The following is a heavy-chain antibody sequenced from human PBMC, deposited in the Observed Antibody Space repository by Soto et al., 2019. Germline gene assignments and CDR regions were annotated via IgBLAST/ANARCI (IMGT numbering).Heavy chain of an antibody. CDR2: IGAYNGDT. CDR1: GYTFAIYG. Sequence: QVQLVQSGAEMRKPGASVKVSCKASGYTFAIYGVNWVRQAPGQGLEWMGWIGAYNGDTNYAQTLQGRVTMTTDTSTSTDHMELRSLRSNDTDVYYWARATGTTSEGSLFDYWGKETLVTVSS. V-gene: IGHV1-18*01. J-gene: IGHJ4*02. D-gene: IGHD1-1*01. CDR3: ARATGTTSEGSLFDY.